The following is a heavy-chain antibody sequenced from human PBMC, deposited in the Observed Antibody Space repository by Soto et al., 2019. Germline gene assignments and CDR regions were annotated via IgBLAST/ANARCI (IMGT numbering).Heavy chain of an antibody. CDR3: AICSSIAAQFDP. V-gene: IGHV4-28*01. CDR2: IYYSGST. CDR1: GYSISSSNW. J-gene: IGHJ5*02. Sequence: QVQLQESGPGLVKPSDTLSLTCAVSGYSISSSNWWGWIRQPPGKGLEWIGYIYYSGSTYYNPSLKIRVTMSEDTPKNQFSLKLSSVTAVDTAVYYCAICSSIAAQFDPRGQGTLVTVSS. D-gene: IGHD6-6*01.